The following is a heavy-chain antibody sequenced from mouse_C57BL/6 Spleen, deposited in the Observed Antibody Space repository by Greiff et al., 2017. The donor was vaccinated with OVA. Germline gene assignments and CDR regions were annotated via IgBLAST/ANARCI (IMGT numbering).Heavy chain of an antibody. Sequence: VQLQQSGPELVKPGASVKISCKASGYTFTDYYMNWVKQSHGKSLEWIGDINPNNGGTSYNQKFKGKATLTVDKSSSTAYMELRSLTSEDSAVYYCARPTGTGYYFDYWGQGTTLTVSS. CDR3: ARPTGTGYYFDY. CDR1: GYTFTDYY. J-gene: IGHJ2*01. CDR2: INPNNGGT. D-gene: IGHD4-1*02. V-gene: IGHV1-26*01.